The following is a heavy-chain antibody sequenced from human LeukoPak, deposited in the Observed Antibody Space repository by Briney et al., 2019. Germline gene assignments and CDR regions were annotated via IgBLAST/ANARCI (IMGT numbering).Heavy chain of an antibody. Sequence: PSETLSLTCTVSGDSISSNRYYWGWIRQPPGKGLEWIGSIYYSGSTYYNPSLKSRVTISVDTSKNQFSLKLSSVTAADTAVYYCAREGGYSYGYDYWGQGTLVTVSS. V-gene: IGHV4-39*07. D-gene: IGHD5-18*01. CDR2: IYYSGST. CDR3: AREGGYSYGYDY. J-gene: IGHJ4*02. CDR1: GDSISSNRYY.